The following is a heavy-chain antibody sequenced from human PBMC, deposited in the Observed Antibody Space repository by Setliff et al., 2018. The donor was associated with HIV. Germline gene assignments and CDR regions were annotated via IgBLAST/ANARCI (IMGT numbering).Heavy chain of an antibody. V-gene: IGHV4-38-2*02. J-gene: IGHJ2*01. CDR3: ATPPIAGVRGYPQGWYFDL. Sequence: SETLSLTCTVSGYSISSDYYWGWIRQPPGKGLEWIGSIYHTGSTYYNPSLKSRVTISVDTSKNQFSLKRTSVTAADTAVYYCATPPIAGVRGYPQGWYFDLWGRGTLVTVSS. CDR2: IYHTGST. D-gene: IGHD3-10*01. CDR1: GYSISSDYY.